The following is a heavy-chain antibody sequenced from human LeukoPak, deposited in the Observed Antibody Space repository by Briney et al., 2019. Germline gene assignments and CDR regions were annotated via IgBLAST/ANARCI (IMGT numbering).Heavy chain of an antibody. Sequence: PGGSLRLSCAASGYIFSSHWVNWVRQAPGKGLEWVANINQDGSKKYFVDSVKGRFTISRDNAKNSLYLQMNSLRAEDTALYYCARDPGHIDGAHFDYWGQGALVTVSS. J-gene: IGHJ4*02. CDR1: GYIFSSHW. CDR3: ARDPGHIDGAHFDY. CDR2: INQDGSKK. D-gene: IGHD3-10*01. V-gene: IGHV3-7*01.